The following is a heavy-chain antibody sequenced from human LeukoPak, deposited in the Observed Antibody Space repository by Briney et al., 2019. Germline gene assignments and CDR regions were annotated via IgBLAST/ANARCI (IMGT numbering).Heavy chain of an antibody. D-gene: IGHD5-18*01. CDR3: ARDPSRGYSYGYADY. CDR1: GFPFSSHG. CDR2: IQYDEGNK. J-gene: IGHJ4*02. Sequence: PGGSLRLSCVASGFPFSSHGMHWVRQAPDKGLEWVSFIQYDEGNKFYADSVRGRFTISRDISKNTLYLQMNSLRAEDTAVYYCARDPSRGYSYGYADYWGQGSLVTVSS. V-gene: IGHV3-30*02.